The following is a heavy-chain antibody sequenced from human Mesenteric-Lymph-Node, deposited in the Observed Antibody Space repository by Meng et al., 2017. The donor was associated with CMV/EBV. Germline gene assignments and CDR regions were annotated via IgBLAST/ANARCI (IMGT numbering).Heavy chain of an antibody. J-gene: IGHJ4*02. CDR2: ISAYNGNT. Sequence: KASGYTFTSYGISWVRQAPGQGLEWMGWISAYNGNTNYAQKLQGRVTMTTDTSTSTAYMELRSLRSDDTAVYYCARVSDEYSSGWYSYWGQGTLVTVSS. V-gene: IGHV1-18*04. CDR1: GYTFTSYG. CDR3: ARVSDEYSSGWYSY. D-gene: IGHD6-19*01.